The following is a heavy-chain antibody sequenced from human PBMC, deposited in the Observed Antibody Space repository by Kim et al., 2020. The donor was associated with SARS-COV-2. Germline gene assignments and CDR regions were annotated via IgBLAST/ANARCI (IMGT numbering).Heavy chain of an antibody. CDR2: IYYSGST. Sequence: SETLSLTCTVSGGSISSYYWSWIRQPPGKGLEWIGYIYYSGSTNYNPSLKSRVTISVDTSKNQFSLKLSSVTAADTAVYYCARGGAVAGPDYYYYGMDVWGQGTTVTVSS. D-gene: IGHD6-19*01. CDR1: GGSISSYY. J-gene: IGHJ6*02. CDR3: ARGGAVAGPDYYYYGMDV. V-gene: IGHV4-59*01.